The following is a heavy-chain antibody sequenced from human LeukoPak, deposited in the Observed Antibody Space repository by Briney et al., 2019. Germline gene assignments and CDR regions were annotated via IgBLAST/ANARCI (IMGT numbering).Heavy chain of an antibody. Sequence: SETLPLTCTVSGGSISSSSYYWGWIRQPPGKGLEWIGSIYYSGSTYYNPSLKSRVTISVDTSKNQFSLKLSSVTAADTAVYYCARGWNYYDSSGYSYYFDYWGQGTLVTVSS. D-gene: IGHD3-22*01. J-gene: IGHJ4*02. V-gene: IGHV4-39*01. CDR2: IYYSGST. CDR1: GGSISSSSYY. CDR3: ARGWNYYDSSGYSYYFDY.